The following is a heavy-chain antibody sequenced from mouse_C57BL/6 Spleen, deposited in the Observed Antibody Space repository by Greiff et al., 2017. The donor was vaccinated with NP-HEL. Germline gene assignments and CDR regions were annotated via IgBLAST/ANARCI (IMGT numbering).Heavy chain of an antibody. D-gene: IGHD1-1*01. Sequence: QVQLKESGPELVKPGASVKISCKASGYAFSSSWMNWVKQRPGKGLEWIGRIYPGDGDTNYNGKFKGKATLTADKSSSTAYMQLSSLTSEDSAVYFCARGVITTVAYWGQGTLVTVSA. CDR2: IYPGDGDT. CDR3: ARGVITTVAY. CDR1: GYAFSSSW. V-gene: IGHV1-82*01. J-gene: IGHJ3*01.